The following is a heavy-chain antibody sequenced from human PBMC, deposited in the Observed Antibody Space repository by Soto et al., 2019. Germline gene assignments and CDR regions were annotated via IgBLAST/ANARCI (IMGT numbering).Heavy chain of an antibody. CDR2: INRSGST. CDR3: ARGGLTTVPPLT. CDR1: GGSFSGYY. J-gene: IGHJ4*02. D-gene: IGHD4-17*01. Sequence: QMQLQQWGAGLLKPSETLSLTCAVYGGSFSGYYYYRIRQPPGKGLEWIGEINRSGSTNYNPSLKSRVTISADTSKNQFSLTLSSVTAADTAIYYCARGGLTTVPPLTWGQGTLVTVSS. V-gene: IGHV4-34*01.